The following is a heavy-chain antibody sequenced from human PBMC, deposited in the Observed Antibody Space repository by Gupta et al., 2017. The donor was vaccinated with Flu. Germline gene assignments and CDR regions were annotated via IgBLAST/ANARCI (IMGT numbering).Heavy chain of an antibody. CDR3: AIVGGSTPKIDY. J-gene: IGHJ4*02. Sequence: QVQLQESGPGLVKPSGTLSPTCAVSGGSISSSNWWCWVRQPPGKGLEWIGEIYHSGSTNYSPSLKSRVTISVDKSKNEFSLKLSSVTAAHTAVYYCAIVGGSTPKIDYWGQGTLVTVSS. CDR2: IYHSGST. CDR1: GGSISSSNW. V-gene: IGHV4-4*02. D-gene: IGHD2-2*01.